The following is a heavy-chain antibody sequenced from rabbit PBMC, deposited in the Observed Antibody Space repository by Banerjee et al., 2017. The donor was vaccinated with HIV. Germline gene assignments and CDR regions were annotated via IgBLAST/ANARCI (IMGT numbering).Heavy chain of an antibody. CDR2: IDTNDGDT. CDR3: ARNYVNAFDP. J-gene: IGHJ2*01. D-gene: IGHD1-1*01. Sequence: QEQLEESGGGLVKPEGSLTLSCTASGFSFSNKAVMCWVRQAPGKGLEWVACIDTNDGDTDYANWPKGRFTISKTSSTTVTLQMTSLTAADTATYFCARNYVNAFDPWGPGTLVTVS. V-gene: IGHV1S45*01. CDR1: GFSFSNKAV.